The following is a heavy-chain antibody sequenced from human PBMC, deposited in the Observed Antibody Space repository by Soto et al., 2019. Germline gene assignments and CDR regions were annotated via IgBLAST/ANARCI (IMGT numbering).Heavy chain of an antibody. Sequence: SETLSLTCTVSGGSISSSSYYWGWIRQPPGKGLEWIGSIYYSGSTYYNPSLKSRVTISVDTSKNQFSLKLSSVTAADTAVYYCARRGDYGGSDYYYYYMDVWGKGTTVTVSS. CDR1: GGSISSSSYY. D-gene: IGHD4-17*01. CDR3: ARRGDYGGSDYYYYYMDV. V-gene: IGHV4-39*01. J-gene: IGHJ6*03. CDR2: IYYSGST.